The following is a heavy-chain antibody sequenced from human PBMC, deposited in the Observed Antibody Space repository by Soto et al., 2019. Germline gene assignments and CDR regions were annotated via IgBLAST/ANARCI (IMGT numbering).Heavy chain of an antibody. CDR3: ASTYSTSWYWFDP. Sequence: QVTVKESGPVLVKPTETLTLTCTVSGFSLSNAGLGVSWIRQPPGKALEWLAHIFSNDEKSYSTSLKSRLTISXEPXKSQVVLTMTNMDPVDTATYYCASTYSTSWYWFDPWGQGTLVTVSS. D-gene: IGHD6-13*01. CDR2: IFSNDEK. J-gene: IGHJ5*02. V-gene: IGHV2-26*04. CDR1: GFSLSNAGLG.